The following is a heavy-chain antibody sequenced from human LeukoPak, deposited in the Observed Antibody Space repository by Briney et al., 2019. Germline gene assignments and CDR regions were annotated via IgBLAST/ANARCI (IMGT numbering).Heavy chain of an antibody. J-gene: IGHJ4*02. CDR2: INPSGGST. CDR1: GYTFTSYY. Sequence: ASVKVSCKASGYTFTSYYMHWVRQAPGQGLEWMGIINPSGGSTSYAQKFQGRVTMTRDTSTSTVYMELSSLRSEDTAVYYCARDRTVTWHSSSSGFVYWGQGTLVTVSS. CDR3: ARDRTVTWHSSSSGFVY. D-gene: IGHD6-6*01. V-gene: IGHV1-46*01.